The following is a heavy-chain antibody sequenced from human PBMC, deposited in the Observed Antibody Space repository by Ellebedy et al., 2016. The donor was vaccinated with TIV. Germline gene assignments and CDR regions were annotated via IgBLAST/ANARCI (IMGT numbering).Heavy chain of an antibody. CDR1: GFTFSSYA. Sequence: GGSLRLXCAASGFTFSSYAMHWVRQAPGKGLEWVAVIPYDGSNKYYADSVRGRFTVSRDNSKNTLYLQMNSLRADDTAVYYCAKDLGDNWSPFGYWGQGTLVTVSS. J-gene: IGHJ4*02. D-gene: IGHD1-20*01. V-gene: IGHV3-30-3*01. CDR3: AKDLGDNWSPFGY. CDR2: IPYDGSNK.